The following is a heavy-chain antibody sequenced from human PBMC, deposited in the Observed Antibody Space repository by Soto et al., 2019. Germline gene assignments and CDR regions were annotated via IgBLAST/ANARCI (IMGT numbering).Heavy chain of an antibody. D-gene: IGHD2-15*01. CDR3: ARSEVVGYCSGGRCHKIGDY. V-gene: IGHV1-3*01. J-gene: IGHJ4*02. CDR2: INAGNGNT. CDR1: GYTFTSYA. Sequence: ASVKVSCKASGYTFTSYAMHWVRQAPGQRLEWMGWINAGNGNTKYSQKFQGRVTITRDTSASTAYMELSSLRSEDTAVYYCARSEVVGYCSGGRCHKIGDYWGQGTLVTVSS.